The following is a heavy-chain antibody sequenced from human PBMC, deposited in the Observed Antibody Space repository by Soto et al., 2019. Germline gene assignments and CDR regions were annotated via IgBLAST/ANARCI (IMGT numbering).Heavy chain of an antibody. CDR2: ISSSGRTV. Sequence: LRLSCAASEFTFSDYDMSLIRQAPGRGLEWISLISSSGRTVYYADSVKGRFTVSRDNAKNSLFLQIDSLRVEDSAVYYCARDRLRGWDRAFDYWGQGTPVTVSS. J-gene: IGHJ4*02. CDR3: ARDRLRGWDRAFDY. V-gene: IGHV3-11*01. CDR1: EFTFSDYD. D-gene: IGHD1-26*01.